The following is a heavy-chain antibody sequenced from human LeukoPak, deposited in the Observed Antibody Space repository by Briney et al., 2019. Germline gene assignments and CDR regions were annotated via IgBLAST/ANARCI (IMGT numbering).Heavy chain of an antibody. D-gene: IGHD3-3*01. V-gene: IGHV3-23*01. CDR3: AKEEWKL. Sequence: GGSLRLSCAASGFSFNNYLMSWVRQTPGKGLEWVSTITRSGDDTYYADSVRGRFTISRDNSKSTLYLQMNSLRADDTAVYYCAKEEWKLWGQGTTVTVS. CDR1: GFSFNNYL. J-gene: IGHJ6*02. CDR2: ITRSGDDT.